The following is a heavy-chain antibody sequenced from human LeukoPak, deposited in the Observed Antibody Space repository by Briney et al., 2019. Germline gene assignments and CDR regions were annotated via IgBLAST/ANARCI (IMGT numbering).Heavy chain of an antibody. V-gene: IGHV1-24*01. CDR2: FDPEDGET. CDR1: GYTLTELS. Sequence: ASVKVSCKVSGYTLTELSMHWVRQAPGKGLEWMGGFDPEDGETIYAQKFQGRVTMTEDTSTSTAYMELRSLRSDDTAVYYCARSGSRLVWFGETMGYYDNWGQGTLVTVSS. J-gene: IGHJ4*02. D-gene: IGHD3-10*01. CDR3: ARSGSRLVWFGETMGYYDN.